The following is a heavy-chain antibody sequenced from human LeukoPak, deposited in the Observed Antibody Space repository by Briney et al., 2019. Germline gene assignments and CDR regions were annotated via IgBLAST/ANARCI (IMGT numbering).Heavy chain of an antibody. Sequence: KPSETLSLTCTVSGGSISSYYWSWIRQPAGKGLEWIGRIYTSGSTNYNPSLKSRVTMSVDTPKNQFSLKLSSVTAADTAVYYCARDPIVGATLGLFDPWGQGTLVTVSS. D-gene: IGHD1-26*01. V-gene: IGHV4-4*07. J-gene: IGHJ5*02. CDR2: IYTSGST. CDR1: GGSISSYY. CDR3: ARDPIVGATLGLFDP.